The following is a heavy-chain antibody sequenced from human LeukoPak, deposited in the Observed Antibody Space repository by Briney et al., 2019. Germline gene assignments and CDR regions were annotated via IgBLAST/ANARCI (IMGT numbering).Heavy chain of an antibody. J-gene: IGHJ4*02. CDR2: ISGSGGST. Sequence: GGSLRLSCAASGFTFSNAWMNWVRQAPGKGLEWVSAISGSGGSTYYADSVKGRFTISRDNSKNTLYLQMNSLRAEDTAVYYCAKDMRFDWTPYYFDYWGQGTLVTVSS. CDR1: GFTFSNAW. V-gene: IGHV3-23*01. CDR3: AKDMRFDWTPYYFDY. D-gene: IGHD3-9*01.